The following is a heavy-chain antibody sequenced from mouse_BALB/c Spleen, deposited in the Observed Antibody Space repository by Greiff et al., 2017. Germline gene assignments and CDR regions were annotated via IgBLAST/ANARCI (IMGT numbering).Heavy chain of an antibody. D-gene: IGHD3-1*01. CDR1: GFTFSSFG. CDR3: ARSGWFDY. J-gene: IGHJ2*01. Sequence: DVQLVESGGGLVQPGGSRKLSCAASGFTFSSFGMHWVRQAPEKGLEWVAYISSGSSTIYYADTVKGRFTISRDNPKNTLFLQMTSLRSEDTAMYYCARSGWFDYWGQGTTLTVSS. CDR2: ISSGSSTI. V-gene: IGHV5-17*02.